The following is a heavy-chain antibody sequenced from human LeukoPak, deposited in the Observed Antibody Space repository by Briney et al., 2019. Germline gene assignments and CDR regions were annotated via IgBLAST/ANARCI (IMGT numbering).Heavy chain of an antibody. J-gene: IGHJ4*02. CDR3: AKDKHYYGSGTICD. V-gene: IGHV3-9*01. CDR1: GFTFDGYA. CDR2: ISWNSGSI. Sequence: GGSLRLSCAASGFTFDGYAMHWVRQAPGKGLEWVSGISWNSGSIGYADSVKGRFTISRDNAKDSLYLQMNSLRAEDTALYYCAKDKHYYGSGTICDWGQGTLVTVSS. D-gene: IGHD3-10*01.